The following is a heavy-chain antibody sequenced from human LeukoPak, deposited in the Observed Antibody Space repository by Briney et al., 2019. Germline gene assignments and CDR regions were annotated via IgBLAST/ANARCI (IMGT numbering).Heavy chain of an antibody. D-gene: IGHD6-19*01. CDR2: IYYSGST. V-gene: IGHV4-59*01. Sequence: SETLSLTCTVSGSSISNYYWSWIRQPPGKGLEWIGYIYYSGSTNYNPSLKSRVTISVDTSKNQFSLKLSSVTAADTAVYYCATYSSGWKNDAFDIWGQGTMVTVSS. J-gene: IGHJ3*02. CDR3: ATYSSGWKNDAFDI. CDR1: GSSISNYY.